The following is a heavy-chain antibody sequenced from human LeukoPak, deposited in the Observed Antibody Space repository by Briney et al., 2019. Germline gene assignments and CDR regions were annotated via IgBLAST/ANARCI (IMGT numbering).Heavy chain of an antibody. Sequence: SETLSLTCTVSGGSISSYYWSWIRQSPGKGLEWIGSIHFRGTTNYNPSLKSRVTISVDTSKNRFSLRLSFVTAADTAVYYCARGSGWLRSSWYFDLWGRGTLVTVSS. J-gene: IGHJ2*01. V-gene: IGHV4-59*01. D-gene: IGHD5-12*01. CDR1: GGSISSYY. CDR3: ARGSGWLRSSWYFDL. CDR2: IHFRGTT.